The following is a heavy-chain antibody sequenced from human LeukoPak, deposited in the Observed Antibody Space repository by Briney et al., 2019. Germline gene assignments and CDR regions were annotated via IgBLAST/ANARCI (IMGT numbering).Heavy chain of an antibody. CDR2: IRSYSSYI. CDR3: ARYSEVYYYVDV. Sequence: GGSLRLSFADSGFTFDTYNFNWVRQAPGKGLEWVATIRSYSSYIHYGDSVKGRFTISRDDAERSVYLQMDNVRVEDTAVYFCARYSEVYYYVDVWGTGTTVTVSS. V-gene: IGHV3-21*01. D-gene: IGHD3-16*01. J-gene: IGHJ6*03. CDR1: GFTFDTYN.